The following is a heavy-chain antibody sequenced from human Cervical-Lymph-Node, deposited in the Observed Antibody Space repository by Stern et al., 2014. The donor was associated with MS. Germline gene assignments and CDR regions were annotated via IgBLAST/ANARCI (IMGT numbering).Heavy chain of an antibody. D-gene: IGHD1-7*01. Sequence: EVHLVESGGGLVQPGRSLRLSCAASGFNLGDYAMHWVRQAPGKGLEWVSGISRNSGVMGYADSVKGRFTISRDNAKNSLYLQMNSLRAEDTALYYCARRNGNYEFDYWGQGTLVTVSS. J-gene: IGHJ4*02. CDR3: ARRNGNYEFDY. CDR1: GFNLGDYA. CDR2: ISRNSGVM. V-gene: IGHV3-9*01.